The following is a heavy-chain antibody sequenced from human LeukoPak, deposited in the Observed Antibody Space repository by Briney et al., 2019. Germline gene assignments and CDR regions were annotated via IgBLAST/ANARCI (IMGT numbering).Heavy chain of an antibody. CDR3: ARRGNSSWSFDY. CDR2: IYYSGTT. CDR1: GGSISSSSYH. D-gene: IGHD6-13*01. V-gene: IGHV4-39*01. Sequence: SETLSLTCIVSGGSISSSSYHWGWIRQPPGKGLEWIGSIYYSGTTYYNPSLKSRVTISVDTSKNQFSLQLSSVTAADTAVFYCARRGNSSWSFDYWGQGTLVTVSS. J-gene: IGHJ4*02.